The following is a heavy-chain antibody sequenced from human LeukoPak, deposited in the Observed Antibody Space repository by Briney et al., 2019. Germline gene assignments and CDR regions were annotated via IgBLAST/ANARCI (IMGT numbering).Heavy chain of an antibody. J-gene: IGHJ3*02. V-gene: IGHV3-30-3*01. Sequence: PGGSLRLSCAASGFTFSSYATHWVRQAPGKGLEWVAVISYDGSNKYYADSVKGRFTISRDNSKNTLYLQMNSLRAEDTAVYYCARDSAFDIWGQGTMVTVSS. CDR2: ISYDGSNK. CDR1: GFTFSSYA. CDR3: ARDSAFDI.